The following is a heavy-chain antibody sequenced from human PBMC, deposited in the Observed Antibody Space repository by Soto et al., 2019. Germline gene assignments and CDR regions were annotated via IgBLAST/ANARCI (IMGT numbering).Heavy chain of an antibody. V-gene: IGHV3-23*01. Sequence: PGGSPRLSCAASGFTFSNYAMNWVRQAPGKGLEWVSGISGSALNTYYADSVEGRFAIFRDNSKNTLYLQMDSPRAEDTAVYYCAKSGYYDSSGSFDSWGRGTLVTVSS. CDR2: ISGSALNT. CDR3: AKSGYYDSSGSFDS. CDR1: GFTFSNYA. J-gene: IGHJ4*02. D-gene: IGHD3-22*01.